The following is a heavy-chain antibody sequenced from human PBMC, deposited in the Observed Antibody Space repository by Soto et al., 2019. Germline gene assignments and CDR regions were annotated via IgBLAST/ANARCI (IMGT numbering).Heavy chain of an antibody. J-gene: IGHJ6*03. CDR1: GFTFSSYA. CDR2: ISGSGGST. Sequence: EVQLLESGGGLVQPGGSLRLSCAASGFTFSSYAMSWVRQAPGKGLEWVSAISGSGGSTYYADSVKGRFTISRDNSKNTLDLQMNSLRAEDTAVYYCAKRSVVTIFGVVTANYYYYYMDVWGKGTTVTVSS. D-gene: IGHD3-3*01. CDR3: AKRSVVTIFGVVTANYYYYYMDV. V-gene: IGHV3-23*01.